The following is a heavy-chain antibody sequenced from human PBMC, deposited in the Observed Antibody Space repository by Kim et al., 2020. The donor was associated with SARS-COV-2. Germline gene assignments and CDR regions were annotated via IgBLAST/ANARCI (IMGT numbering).Heavy chain of an antibody. V-gene: IGHV4-34*01. D-gene: IGHD3-10*01. CDR1: GGAFTGYY. J-gene: IGHJ4*02. Sequence: SETLSLTCGVSGGAFTGYYWSWIRQPPGKGLEWIGEITHRGSTTYNPSLQSRVMMSVDTSKKQFSLKRSSVTAADTAVYFCARGNNYYGSEYWVKGTLVTVPS. CDR2: ITHRGST. CDR3: ARGNNYYGSEY.